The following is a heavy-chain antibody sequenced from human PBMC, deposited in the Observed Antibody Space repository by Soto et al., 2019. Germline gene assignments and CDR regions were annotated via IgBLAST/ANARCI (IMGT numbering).Heavy chain of an antibody. D-gene: IGHD5-12*01. V-gene: IGHV3-23*04. CDR2: ISGGATST. CDR3: RKGATLVFLQLGN. Sequence: EVQLVESGGGLVQPGGSLRLSCAASGCTFSNFAMSWVRQAPGKGLEWVSAISGGATSTYYADIVKGRFTISRDNSKNPLSLQMNGVRVEDTDLYFCRKGATLVFLQLGNWGAGTLVTVSP. CDR1: GCTFSNFA. J-gene: IGHJ4*02.